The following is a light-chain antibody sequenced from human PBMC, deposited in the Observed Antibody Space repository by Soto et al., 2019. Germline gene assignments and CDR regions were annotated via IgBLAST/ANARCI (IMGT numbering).Light chain of an antibody. CDR2: EVN. CDR1: SSEVGYYNL. CDR3: CSYAGSSTYV. V-gene: IGLV2-23*02. J-gene: IGLJ1*01. Sequence: QSALTQPASVSGSPGQSITISCTGTSSEVGYYNLVSWYQHHPGNAPKLIIYEVNKRPSGVSNRFSGSKSGNTASLTISGLQAEDEADYHCCSYAGSSTYVFGTGTKLTVL.